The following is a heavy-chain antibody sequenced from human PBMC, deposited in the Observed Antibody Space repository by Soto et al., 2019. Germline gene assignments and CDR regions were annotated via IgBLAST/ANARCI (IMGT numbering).Heavy chain of an antibody. J-gene: IGHJ4*02. CDR1: GFTFGNDA. V-gene: IGHV3-30*03. D-gene: IGHD6-6*01. CDR3: GRGPFSSSYIDY. Sequence: GSLRLSCAASGFTFGNDAMHWVRQAPGKGLEWVAVITYDGFTQNYADSVRGRFTVSRDNSKSTLSLQMNSLRPDDTAVYYCGRGPFSSSYIDYWGQGTLVTVSS. CDR2: ITYDGFTQ.